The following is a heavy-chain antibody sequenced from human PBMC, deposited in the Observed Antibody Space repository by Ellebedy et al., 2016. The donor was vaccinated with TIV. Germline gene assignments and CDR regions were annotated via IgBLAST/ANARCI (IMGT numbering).Heavy chain of an antibody. CDR3: ARGRGGSTGSDYFDY. D-gene: IGHD2-2*01. CDR1: GFTFSSHW. Sequence: GESLKISCAASGFTFSSHWMHWVRQAPGKGLVWVSRINSDGSSTSYADSVKGRFTISRDNSKNTLYLQMNSLRGEDTAVYYCARGRGGSTGSDYFDYWGQGTLVTVSS. J-gene: IGHJ4*02. CDR2: INSDGSST. V-gene: IGHV3-74*01.